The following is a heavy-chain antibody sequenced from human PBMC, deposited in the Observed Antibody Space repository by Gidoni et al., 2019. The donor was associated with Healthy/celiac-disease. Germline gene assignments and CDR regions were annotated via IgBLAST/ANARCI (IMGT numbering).Heavy chain of an antibody. D-gene: IGHD3-3*01. CDR1: GFTFSSYG. J-gene: IGHJ6*02. CDR2: ISYDGSNK. CDR3: AKSEPHLPGDFWSGYYLGYYYYGMDV. V-gene: IGHV3-30*18. Sequence: QVQLVESGGGVVQPGRSLRLSCAASGFTFSSYGMHWVRQAPGKGLEWVAVISYDGSNKYYADSVKGRFTISRDNSKNTLYLQMNSLRAEDTAVYYCAKSEPHLPGDFWSGYYLGYYYYGMDVWGQGTTVTVSS.